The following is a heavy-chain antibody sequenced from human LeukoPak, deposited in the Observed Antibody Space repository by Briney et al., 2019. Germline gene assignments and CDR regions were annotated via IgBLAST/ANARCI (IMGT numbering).Heavy chain of an antibody. CDR3: ARGGRGGYCSSTSCTNWFDP. J-gene: IGHJ5*02. Sequence: PSETLSLTCAVYGGSFSGYYWSWIRQPPGKGLEWIGEINHSGSTNYNPSLKSRVTISVDTSKNQFSLKLSYVTAADTPVYYCARGGRGGYCSSTSCTNWFDPWGQGTLVTVSS. CDR2: INHSGST. V-gene: IGHV4-34*01. CDR1: GGSFSGYY. D-gene: IGHD2-2*01.